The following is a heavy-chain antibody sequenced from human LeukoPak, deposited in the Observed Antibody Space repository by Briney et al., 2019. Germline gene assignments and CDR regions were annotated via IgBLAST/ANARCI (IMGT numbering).Heavy chain of an antibody. CDR3: ATGRDAYKSGC. J-gene: IGHJ4*02. D-gene: IGHD5-24*01. CDR1: GFTVSDKH. Sequence: GGSLRLFCAVSGFTVSDKHMSWVRQAPGKGLEWVSTIYSGGNTFYADSVKGRFTISRDNSKNTLYFQMNSLRAEDTAVYYCATGRDAYKSGCWGQGTLVTVSS. CDR2: IYSGGNT. V-gene: IGHV3-66*01.